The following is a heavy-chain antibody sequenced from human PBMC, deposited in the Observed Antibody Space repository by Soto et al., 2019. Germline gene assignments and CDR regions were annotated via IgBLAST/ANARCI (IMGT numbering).Heavy chain of an antibody. CDR1: GYTLTELS. V-gene: IGHV1-24*01. Sequence: GASVKVSCKVSGYTLTELSMHWVRQAPGKGLEWMGGFDPEDGETIYAQKFQGRVTMTEDTSTDTAYMELSSLRSEDTAVYHCATWGIAAAGSHYYYGMDVWGQGTTVTVSS. CDR3: ATWGIAAAGSHYYYGMDV. D-gene: IGHD6-13*01. J-gene: IGHJ6*02. CDR2: FDPEDGET.